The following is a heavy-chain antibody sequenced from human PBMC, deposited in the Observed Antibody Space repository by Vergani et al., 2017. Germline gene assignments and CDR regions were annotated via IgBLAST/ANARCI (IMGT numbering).Heavy chain of an antibody. V-gene: IGHV1-2*02. D-gene: IGHD2-2*02. Sequence: QVQLVQSGAEVNKPGASVKVSCKASGYTFTGYYMPWVRQAPGQGLEWMGWINPYSGGTNYAQKFQGRVTMTRDTSISPAYMELSRLRSDDTAVYYCARDGVYCSSTSCYNYYYYGMDVWGQGSTVTVS. J-gene: IGHJ6*02. CDR2: INPYSGGT. CDR1: GYTFTGYY. CDR3: ARDGVYCSSTSCYNYYYYGMDV.